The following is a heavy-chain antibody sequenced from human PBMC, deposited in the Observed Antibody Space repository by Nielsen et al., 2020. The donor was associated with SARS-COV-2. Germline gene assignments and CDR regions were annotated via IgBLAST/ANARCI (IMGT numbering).Heavy chain of an antibody. V-gene: IGHV7-4-1*02. D-gene: IGHD2-2*02. J-gene: IGHJ5*02. CDR1: GYTSTSYA. CDR3: ARVREAVVVPAAIDWFDP. CDR2: INTNTGNP. Sequence: ASVKVSCKASGYTSTSYAMNWVRQAPGQGLEWMGWINTNTGNPTYAQGFTGRFVFSLDTSVSTAYLQISSLKAEDTAVYYCARVREAVVVPAAIDWFDPWGQGTLVTVSS.